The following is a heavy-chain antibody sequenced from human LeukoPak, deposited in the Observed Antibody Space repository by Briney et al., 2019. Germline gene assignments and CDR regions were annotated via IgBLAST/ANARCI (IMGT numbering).Heavy chain of an antibody. J-gene: IGHJ4*02. Sequence: GGSLRLSCAASGFTFRNARMSWLRQAPGKGLEWVDRIKSKTDGGTTEYAAPVKGRFTISRDDSKSTLYLQINSLKLEDTAVYFCGDLGDYRVGWGQGTLVTVSS. CDR2: IKSKTDGGTT. CDR3: GDLGDYRVG. CDR1: GFTFRNAR. D-gene: IGHD4-17*01. V-gene: IGHV3-15*01.